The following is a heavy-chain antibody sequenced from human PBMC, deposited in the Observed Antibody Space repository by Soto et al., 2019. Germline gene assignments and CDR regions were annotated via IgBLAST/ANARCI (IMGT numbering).Heavy chain of an antibody. CDR1: GFPLSNARMG. Sequence: ESGPTLVNPTETLTLTCTVSGFPLSNARMGVSWIRQPPGKALEWLAHIFSNDEKSYSTSLKSRLTITKDTSKNQVVLKMTNMDPVDTAQYSCVYRRESIRSGTYYFDSWGQVTLVTVSS. V-gene: IGHV2-26*01. D-gene: IGHD1-26*01. J-gene: IGHJ4*02. CDR3: VYRRESIRSGTYYFDS. CDR2: IFSNDEK.